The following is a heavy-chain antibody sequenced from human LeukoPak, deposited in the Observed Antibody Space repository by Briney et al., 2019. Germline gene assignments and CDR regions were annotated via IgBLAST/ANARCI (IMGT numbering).Heavy chain of an antibody. J-gene: IGHJ5*02. CDR2: ISSSSSYI. D-gene: IGHD3-10*01. CDR1: GFTFSRYE. CDR3: ARDRHYYGADRPFDP. Sequence: GGSLRLSCAASGFTFSRYEMNWVRQAPGKGLEWVSSISSSSSYIYYADSVKGRFTISRDDAKNSLYLQMNSLRAEDTAVYYCARDRHYYGADRPFDPWGQGTLVTVSS. V-gene: IGHV3-21*01.